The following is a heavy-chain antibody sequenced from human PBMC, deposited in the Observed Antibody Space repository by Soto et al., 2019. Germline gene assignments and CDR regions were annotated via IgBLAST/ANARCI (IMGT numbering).Heavy chain of an antibody. CDR3: AKGRSYYYYYGVDV. CDR2: IIDSGAST. Sequence: PGGSVGLSCAASGFTFSSCAMGWVRQGPGKGLEWVSDIIDSGASTYYADSVKGRFTISRDNSKSTLYLQMNSLRAEDTALYYCAKGRSYYYYYGVDVWGQGTTVTVSS. V-gene: IGHV3-23*01. CDR1: GFTFSSCA. J-gene: IGHJ6*02.